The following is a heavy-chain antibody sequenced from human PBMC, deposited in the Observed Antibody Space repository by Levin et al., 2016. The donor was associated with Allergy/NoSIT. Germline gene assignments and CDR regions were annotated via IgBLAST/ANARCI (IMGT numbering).Heavy chain of an antibody. D-gene: IGHD1-20*01. CDR2: ISWNSGSI. Sequence: WIRQPPGKGLEWVSGISWNSGSIGYADSVKGRFTISRDNAKNSLYLQMNSLRAEDTALYYCAKDMWYNWNDRAFDIWGQGTMVTVSS. V-gene: IGHV3-9*01. CDR3: AKDMWYNWNDRAFDI. J-gene: IGHJ3*02.